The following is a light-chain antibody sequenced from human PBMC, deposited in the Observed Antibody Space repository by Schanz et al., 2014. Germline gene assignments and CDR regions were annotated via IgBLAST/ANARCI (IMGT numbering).Light chain of an antibody. CDR3: QQCGSSRWT. V-gene: IGKV3-20*01. CDR1: QSVSSY. Sequence: ETVLTQSPVTLSLSPGERATLSCRASQSVSSYLAWYQQKPGQAPRLLIYGASTRVTGIPDSFSGSGSGTDFTLTISRLEPEDFAVYYCQQCGSSRWTFGQGTKVEIK. CDR2: GAS. J-gene: IGKJ1*01.